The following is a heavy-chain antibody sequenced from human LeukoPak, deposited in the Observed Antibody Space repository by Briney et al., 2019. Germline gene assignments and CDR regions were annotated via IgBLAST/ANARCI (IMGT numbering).Heavy chain of an antibody. CDR3: VKESGYSFDY. D-gene: IGHD5-12*01. J-gene: IGHJ4*02. V-gene: IGHV3-64D*06. CDR2: ISSYGGST. CDR1: GFTFSSNA. Sequence: GGSLRLSCSASGFTFSSNAMHWVRQALGKGLEYVSAISSYGGSTYFADSVKGRFTVSRDNSKNTLYLQMSSLRAEDTAVYYCVKESGYSFDYWGQGTLVTVSS.